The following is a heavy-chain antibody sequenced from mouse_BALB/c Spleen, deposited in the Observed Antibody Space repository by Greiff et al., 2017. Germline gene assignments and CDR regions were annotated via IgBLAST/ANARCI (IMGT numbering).Heavy chain of an antibody. CDR1: GYAFSSYW. V-gene: IGHV1-80*01. CDR2: IYPGDGDT. Sequence: QVQLKESGAELVRPGSSVKISCKASGYAFSSYWMNWVKQRPGPGLEWIGQIYPGDGDTNYNGKFKGKATLTADKSSSTAYMQLSSLTSEDSAVYFCARSTMITTGDYWGQGTTLTVSS. J-gene: IGHJ2*01. D-gene: IGHD2-4*01. CDR3: ARSTMITTGDY.